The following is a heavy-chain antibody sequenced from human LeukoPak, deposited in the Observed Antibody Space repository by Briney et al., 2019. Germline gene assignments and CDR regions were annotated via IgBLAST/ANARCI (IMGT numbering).Heavy chain of an antibody. CDR3: ARERESGRSDAFDF. J-gene: IGHJ3*01. Sequence: ASVKVSCKTSGYIFTGYYIHWVRQAPGQGLEWMGWINPNTGGTNYAQDFQGRVTMTRDTDVTTAYMELRSLRSDDTAVYFCARERESGRSDAFDFWGQGTMVTVSP. D-gene: IGHD3-10*01. V-gene: IGHV1-2*02. CDR2: INPNTGGT. CDR1: GYIFTGYY.